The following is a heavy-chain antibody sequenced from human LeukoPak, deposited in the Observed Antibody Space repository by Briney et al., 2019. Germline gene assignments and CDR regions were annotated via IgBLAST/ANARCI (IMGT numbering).Heavy chain of an antibody. CDR3: ARDYYDSSGYTLRAN. D-gene: IGHD3-22*01. CDR2: ISGSGGST. V-gene: IGHV3-23*01. CDR1: GFTFSSYG. J-gene: IGHJ4*02. Sequence: GGSLRLSCAASGFTFSSYGMSWVRQAPGKGLEWVSAISGSGGSTYYADSVKGRFTISRDNAKNSLYLQMNSLRAEDTAVYHCARDYYDSSGYTLRANWGQGTLVTVSS.